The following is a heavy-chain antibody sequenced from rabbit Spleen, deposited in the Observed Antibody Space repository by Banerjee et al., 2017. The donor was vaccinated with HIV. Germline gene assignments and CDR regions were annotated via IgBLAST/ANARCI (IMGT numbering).Heavy chain of an antibody. V-gene: IGHV1S45*01. J-gene: IGHJ6*01. CDR2: IYAGSSVT. Sequence: QEQLVESGGGLVKPGASLTLICTASGFSFSSGYYMCWVRQAPGKGLEWIACIYAGSSVTYYASWAKGRFTISKTSSTTVTLQMTSLTAADTATYFCAREYYTYGYGGDAVSSLWGQGTLVTVS. CDR1: GFSFSSGYY. CDR3: AREYYTYGYGGDAVSSL. D-gene: IGHD6-1*01.